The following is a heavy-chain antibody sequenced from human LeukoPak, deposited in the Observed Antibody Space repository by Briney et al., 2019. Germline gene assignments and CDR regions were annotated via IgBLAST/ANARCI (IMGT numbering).Heavy chain of an antibody. D-gene: IGHD2-2*01. Sequence: SVKVSCKASGGTFSSYAISWVRQAPGQGLEWMGGIIPIFGTANYAQKFQGRVTITADESTSTAYMELSSLRSEDTAVYYCARAYAGYCSSTSCSHPTYYYYMDVWGKGTTVTVSS. V-gene: IGHV1-69*13. CDR3: ARAYAGYCSSTSCSHPTYYYYMDV. CDR2: IIPIFGTA. J-gene: IGHJ6*03. CDR1: GGTFSSYA.